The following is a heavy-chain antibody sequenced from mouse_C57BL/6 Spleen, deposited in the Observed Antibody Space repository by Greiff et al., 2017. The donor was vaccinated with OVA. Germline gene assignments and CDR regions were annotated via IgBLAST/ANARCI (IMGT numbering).Heavy chain of an antibody. V-gene: IGHV1-19*01. D-gene: IGHD4-1*01. CDR1: GYTFTDYY. CDR2: INPYNGGT. J-gene: IGHJ2*01. CDR3: ARRTGTRGYYFDY. Sequence: VHVKQSGPVLVKPGASVKMSCKASGYTFTDYYMNWVKQSHGKSLEWIGVINPYNGGTSYNQKFKGKATLTVDKSSSTAYMELNSLTSEDSAVYYCARRTGTRGYYFDYWGQGTTLTVSS.